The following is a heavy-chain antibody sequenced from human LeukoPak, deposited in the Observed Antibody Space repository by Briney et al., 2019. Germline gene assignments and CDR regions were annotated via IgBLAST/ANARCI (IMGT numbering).Heavy chain of an antibody. V-gene: IGHV3-23*01. D-gene: IGHD2-2*01. CDR1: GFTFSSYA. J-gene: IGHJ5*02. Sequence: GGSLRLSCAASGFTFSSYAMSWVRQAPGKGLKWVSAISGSGGSTYYADSVKGRFTISRDNSKNTLYLQMNSLRAEDTAVYYCAKHTLVVPQGNWFDPWGQGTLVTVSS. CDR2: ISGSGGST. CDR3: AKHTLVVPQGNWFDP.